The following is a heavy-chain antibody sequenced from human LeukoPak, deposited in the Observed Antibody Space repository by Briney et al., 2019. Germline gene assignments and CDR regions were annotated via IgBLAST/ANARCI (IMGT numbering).Heavy chain of an antibody. CDR2: ISDDGSKK. V-gene: IGHV3-30*04. Sequence: GGSLRLSCPASGFIFTSYAMHWVRQAPGKGLEWVAVISDDGSKKYYPDSVKGRFTIYRDTSKNTLYLQMNSLRAEDTPVYYCARRGYSAYDLCYWGQGTLVSVSS. D-gene: IGHD5-12*01. CDR3: ARRGYSAYDLCY. CDR1: GFIFTSYA. J-gene: IGHJ4*02.